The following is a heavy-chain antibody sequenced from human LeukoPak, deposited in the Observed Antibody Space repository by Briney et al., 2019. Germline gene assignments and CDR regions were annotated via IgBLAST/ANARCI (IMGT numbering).Heavy chain of an antibody. Sequence: GGSLRLSCAASGFTFSTYAMSWVRQAPGKGLEWVSAISGSGGSTYYADSVKGRFTISRDNAKNSLYLQMNSLRAEDTAVYYCARDWHVDTAMVDAFDIWGQGTMVTVSS. CDR1: GFTFSTYA. CDR2: ISGSGGST. J-gene: IGHJ3*02. D-gene: IGHD5-18*01. CDR3: ARDWHVDTAMVDAFDI. V-gene: IGHV3-23*01.